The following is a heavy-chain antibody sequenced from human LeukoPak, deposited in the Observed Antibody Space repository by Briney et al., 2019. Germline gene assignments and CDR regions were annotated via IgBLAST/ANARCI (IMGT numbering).Heavy chain of an antibody. J-gene: IGHJ4*02. CDR3: ARVDPDSSSTLEVFDY. CDR1: GGSISSYY. CDR2: IYYSGTT. D-gene: IGHD6-6*01. V-gene: IGHV4-59*01. Sequence: SETLSLTCTVSGGSISSYYWSWIRQPPGKGLEWIGYIYYSGTTRYNSSLKSRVTISVDTSKNQFSLKLSSVTAADTAVYYCARVDPDSSSTLEVFDYWGQGTLVTVSS.